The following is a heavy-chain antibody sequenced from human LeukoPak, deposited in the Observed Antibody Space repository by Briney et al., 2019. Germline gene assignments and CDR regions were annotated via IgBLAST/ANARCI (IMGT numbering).Heavy chain of an antibody. CDR3: AKDIQALTVGAPGFDY. CDR1: GFTFDDYA. V-gene: IGHV3-9*01. CDR2: ISWNSGSI. J-gene: IGHJ4*02. D-gene: IGHD1-26*01. Sequence: GRSLRLSCAASGFTFDDYAMHWVRQAPGKGLEWVSGISWNSGSIGYADSVKGRFTISRDNAKNSLYLQMNSLRAEDTALYYCAKDIQALTVGAPGFDYWGQGTLVTVSS.